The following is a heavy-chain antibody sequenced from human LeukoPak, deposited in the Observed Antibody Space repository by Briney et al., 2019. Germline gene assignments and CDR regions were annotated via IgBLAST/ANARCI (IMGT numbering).Heavy chain of an antibody. J-gene: IGHJ6*03. CDR3: ARGRAAAGYYYYMDV. D-gene: IGHD6-13*01. CDR2: IYYSGST. CDR1: GGSISSSSYY. Sequence: SETLSLTCTVSGGSISSSSYYWGWIRQPPGKGLEWIGSIYYSGSTYYNPSLKSRVTISVDTSKNQFSLKLSSVTAADTAVYYCARGRAAAGYYYYMDVWGKGTTVTISS. V-gene: IGHV4-39*07.